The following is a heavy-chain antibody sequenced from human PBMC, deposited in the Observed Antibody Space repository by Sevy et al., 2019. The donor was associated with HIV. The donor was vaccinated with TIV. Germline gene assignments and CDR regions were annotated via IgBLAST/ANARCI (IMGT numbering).Heavy chain of an antibody. D-gene: IGHD2-2*01. CDR1: GFTFSSYA. CDR3: AKDLLIVVGEGMDV. J-gene: IGHJ6*02. V-gene: IGHV3-23*01. Sequence: GGSLRLSCAGSGFTFSSYAMNWVRQAPGKGLEWVSAISGNGGSTFYADSVKGRFSISRDNSKNTLYLQMNSLRAEDTAIYYCAKDLLIVVGEGMDVWGHGTTVTVSS. CDR2: ISGNGGST.